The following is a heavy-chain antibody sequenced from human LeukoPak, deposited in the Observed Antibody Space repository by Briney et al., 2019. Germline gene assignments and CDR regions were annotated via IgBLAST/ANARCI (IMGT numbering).Heavy chain of an antibody. V-gene: IGHV1-18*01. Sequence: ASVKVSCKASGYTFTSYGISWVRQAPGQGLEWMGWISAYNGNTNYAQRLQGRVTMTTDTSTSTAYMELRSLRSDDTAVYYCASWIGYCSGGSCGGFDYWGQGTLVTVSS. CDR3: ASWIGYCSGGSCGGFDY. J-gene: IGHJ4*02. CDR2: ISAYNGNT. D-gene: IGHD2-15*01. CDR1: GYTFTSYG.